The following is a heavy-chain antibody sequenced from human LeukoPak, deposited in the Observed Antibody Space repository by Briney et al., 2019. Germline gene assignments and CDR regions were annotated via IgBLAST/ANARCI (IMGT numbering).Heavy chain of an antibody. J-gene: IGHJ4*02. CDR1: GFTFSNYG. D-gene: IGHD3-10*01. CDR3: AKVMYYYGSGSLDY. V-gene: IGHV3-23*01. Sequence: PGGSLRLSCAASGFTFSNYGMSWVRQAPGKGLEWVSAIVGSGGNTYNADSVKGRFTISRDNSKNTLYLQMNSLRSDDSAVYYCAKVMYYYGSGSLDYWGQGTLVTVSS. CDR2: IVGSGGNT.